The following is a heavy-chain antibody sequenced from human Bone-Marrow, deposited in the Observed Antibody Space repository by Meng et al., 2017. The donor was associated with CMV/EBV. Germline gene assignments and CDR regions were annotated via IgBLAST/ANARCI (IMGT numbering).Heavy chain of an antibody. D-gene: IGHD2-2*01. Sequence: GGSLRLSCAASGFTFSSYWMSWVRQAPGKGLEWVANIKQDGSEKYYVDSVKGRFTISRDNAKNSLYLQMNSLRAEDTAVYYCARVRGLGAVVPAAMALIYCGQGTLVTVSS. J-gene: IGHJ4*02. V-gene: IGHV3-7*01. CDR1: GFTFSSYW. CDR3: ARVRGLGAVVPAAMALIY. CDR2: IKQDGSEK.